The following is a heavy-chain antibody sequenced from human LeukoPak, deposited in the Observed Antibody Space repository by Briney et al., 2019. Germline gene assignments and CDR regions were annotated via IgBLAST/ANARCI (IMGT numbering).Heavy chain of an antibody. Sequence: SETLSLTCTVSGGSVSSNSYYWGWIRQPPGKGLEWIGYIYYSGSTNYNPSLKSRVTISVDTSKNQFSLKLSSVTAADTAVYYCARSRRADYYDSSGYYYPGLYFDYWGQGTLVTVSS. V-gene: IGHV4-61*01. J-gene: IGHJ4*02. CDR3: ARSRRADYYDSSGYYYPGLYFDY. CDR1: GGSVSSNSYY. D-gene: IGHD3-22*01. CDR2: IYYSGST.